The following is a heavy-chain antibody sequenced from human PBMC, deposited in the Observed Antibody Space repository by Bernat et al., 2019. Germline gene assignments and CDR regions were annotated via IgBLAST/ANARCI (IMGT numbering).Heavy chain of an antibody. CDR2: IRYDGSNK. D-gene: IGHD3-16*01. Sequence: QVQLVESGGGVVQPGGSLRLSCAASGFTFSSYGMHWVRQAPGKGLEWVAFIRYDGSNKYYVDSVKGRFTISRDNSKNTLYLQMNSLRAEDTAVYYCAKDLGSEVMNFDYWGQGALVTVSS. CDR1: GFTFSSYG. V-gene: IGHV3-30*02. CDR3: AKDLGSEVMNFDY. J-gene: IGHJ4*02.